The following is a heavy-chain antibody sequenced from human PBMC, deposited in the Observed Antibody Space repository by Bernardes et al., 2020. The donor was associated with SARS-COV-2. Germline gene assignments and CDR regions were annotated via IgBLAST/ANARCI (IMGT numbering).Heavy chain of an antibody. D-gene: IGHD3-10*02. J-gene: IGHJ4*02. CDR3: ASRGGRGPMYYFDY. V-gene: IGHV4-39*01. Sequence: PQPLSLTCSVCGGSIRSSTYYWGWLLQPPAKGLEYIGTISNSGSTYYNPSLKSRVTVSVDTSINQFSLRLTSVSAADAAMYYCASRGGRGPMYYFDYWGQGMMVTVSS. CDR1: GGSIRSSTYY. CDR2: ISNSGST.